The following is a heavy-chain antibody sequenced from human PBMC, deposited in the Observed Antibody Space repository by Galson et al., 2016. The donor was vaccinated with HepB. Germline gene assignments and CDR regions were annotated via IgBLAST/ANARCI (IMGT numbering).Heavy chain of an antibody. CDR3: ARDDTFLSPDAFEI. J-gene: IGHJ3*02. V-gene: IGHV3-23*01. D-gene: IGHD2/OR15-2a*01. CDR2: IRGSGGTT. CDR1: GLTLTSYA. Sequence: SLRLSCAASGLTLTSYALNWVRQAPGKGLEWVAVIRGSGGTTYYADSVKGRFTISRDNSENILYLQMNNLRDEDTAVYYCARDDTFLSPDAFEIWGQGTMVIVSS.